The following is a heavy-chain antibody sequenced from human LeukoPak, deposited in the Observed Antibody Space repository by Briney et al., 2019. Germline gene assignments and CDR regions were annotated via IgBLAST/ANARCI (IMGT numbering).Heavy chain of an antibody. Sequence: PGMSLRLSCAASGFTFSSYGMHWVRQAPGKGLEWVAVISYDGSSKYYADSVEGRFTISRDNAKNSLYLQMNSLRAEDTAVYYCARDPYYYDGDAFDIWGQGTMVTVSS. CDR3: ARDPYYYDGDAFDI. CDR1: GFTFSSYG. V-gene: IGHV3-30*03. D-gene: IGHD3-22*01. J-gene: IGHJ3*02. CDR2: ISYDGSSK.